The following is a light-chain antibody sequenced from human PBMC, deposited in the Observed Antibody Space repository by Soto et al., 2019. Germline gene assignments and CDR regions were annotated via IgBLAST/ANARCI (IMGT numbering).Light chain of an antibody. Sequence: DIQMTQSPSSLSASVGNRVTITCRASQSISTYLNWYQKKPGKAPKLLIYKASTLKSGVPSRFSGSGSGTDFTLTISSLQPEDIGTYYCQKYNSAMWTFGQGTKVDIK. CDR2: KAS. CDR3: QKYNSAMWT. V-gene: IGKV1-5*03. J-gene: IGKJ1*01. CDR1: QSISTY.